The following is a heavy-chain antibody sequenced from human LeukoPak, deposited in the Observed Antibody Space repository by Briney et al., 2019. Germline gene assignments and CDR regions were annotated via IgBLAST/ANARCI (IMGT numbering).Heavy chain of an antibody. J-gene: IGHJ6*02. CDR3: ARHMIGDTYYDFWSGYHYGMDV. Sequence: AASVKVSCKASGYTFTSYDINWVRQATGQGLEWMGWMNPNSGNTGYAQKFQGRVTMTRNTSISTAYMELSSLRSEDTAVYYCARHMIGDTYYDFWSGYHYGMDVWGQGTTVTVSS. CDR2: MNPNSGNT. D-gene: IGHD3-3*01. CDR1: GYTFTSYD. V-gene: IGHV1-8*01.